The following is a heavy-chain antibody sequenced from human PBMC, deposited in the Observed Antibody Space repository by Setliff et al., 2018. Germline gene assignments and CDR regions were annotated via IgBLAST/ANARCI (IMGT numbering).Heavy chain of an antibody. J-gene: IGHJ4*02. V-gene: IGHV4-59*08. CDR1: GDSISAAS. D-gene: IGHD3-16*01. CDR3: ARLPNYVWGSPVDY. CDR2: VYYSGAA. Sequence: PSETLSLTCSVSGDSISAASIMAWIRQPPGKGLEFIGYVYYSGAAKYDPSLKSRVTMSVDTSKNQFSLTLSSVTAADTAVYYCARLPNYVWGSPVDYWGQGTLVTVS.